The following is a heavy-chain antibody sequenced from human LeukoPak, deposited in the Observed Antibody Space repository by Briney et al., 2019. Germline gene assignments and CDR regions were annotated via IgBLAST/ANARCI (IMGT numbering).Heavy chain of an antibody. CDR3: ASGDSGYDYYFDY. V-gene: IGHV3-33*01. CDR2: ISDDGSNK. Sequence: GGSLRLSCAASACPFSNYDMHWVRQAPGKGLEWVAVISDDGSNKDYADSVKGRFTISRDHSKNTLYLQMNSLRAEDTAVYYCASGDSGYDYYFDYWGQGTLVTVSS. D-gene: IGHD5-12*01. J-gene: IGHJ4*02. CDR1: ACPFSNYD.